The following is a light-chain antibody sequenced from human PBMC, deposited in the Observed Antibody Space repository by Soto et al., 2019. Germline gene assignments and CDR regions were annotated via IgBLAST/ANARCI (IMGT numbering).Light chain of an antibody. CDR2: EVS. Sequence: SALTQPPSASGSPGQSVTISCTGTSSDVGGYNYVSWYQQHPGKAPKLMIYEVSKRPSGVPDRFSGSKSGNTASLTVSGLQAEDEADYYCSSYVGSNNWVFGGGTQLTVL. V-gene: IGLV2-8*01. CDR3: SSYVGSNNWV. CDR1: SSDVGGYNY. J-gene: IGLJ3*02.